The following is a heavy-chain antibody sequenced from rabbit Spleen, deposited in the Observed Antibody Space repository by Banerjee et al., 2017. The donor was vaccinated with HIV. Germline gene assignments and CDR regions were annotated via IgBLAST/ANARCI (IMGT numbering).Heavy chain of an antibody. D-gene: IGHD1-1*01. V-gene: IGHV1S47*01. CDR1: GFSFSSNW. CDR3: ARDTSSSFSSYGMDL. J-gene: IGHJ6*01. CDR2: IDTGSSGST. Sequence: QEQLEESGGGLVKPGGSLTLTCTVSGFSFSSNWICWVRQAPGKGLEWIACIDTGSSGSTYYASWVNGRFAISRSTSLNTVTLQMTSLTAADTATYFCARDTSSSFSSYGMDLWGPGTLVTV.